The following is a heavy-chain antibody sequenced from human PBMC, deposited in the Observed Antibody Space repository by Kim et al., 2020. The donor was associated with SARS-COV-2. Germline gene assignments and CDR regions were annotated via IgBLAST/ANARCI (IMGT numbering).Heavy chain of an antibody. CDR2: INPNSGGT. CDR3: ARDLPPEVTIFGVVIREYYFDY. CDR1: GYTFTGYY. J-gene: IGHJ4*02. Sequence: ASVKVSCKASGYTFTGYYMHWVRQAPGQGLEWMGRINPNSGGTNYAQKFQGRVTMTRDTSISTAYMELSRLRSDDTAVYYCARDLPPEVTIFGVVIREYYFDYWGQRTLVTVSS. D-gene: IGHD3-3*01. V-gene: IGHV1-2*06.